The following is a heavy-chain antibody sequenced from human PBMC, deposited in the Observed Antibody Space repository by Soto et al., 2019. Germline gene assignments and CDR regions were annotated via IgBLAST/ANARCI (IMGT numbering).Heavy chain of an antibody. CDR2: IKEDGSDK. CDR3: ARSGSEVDY. V-gene: IGHV3-7*01. Sequence: EVQLVESGGDLVQPGGSLRLSCAVSGFTFSHYWMTWVRQAPGKGLEWVANIKEDGSDKNYVDSVKGRFTISRDNAKNSLYLQMNSLGAEDTAVYYCARSGSEVDYWGQGTLVIVSS. D-gene: IGHD3-10*01. J-gene: IGHJ4*02. CDR1: GFTFSHYW.